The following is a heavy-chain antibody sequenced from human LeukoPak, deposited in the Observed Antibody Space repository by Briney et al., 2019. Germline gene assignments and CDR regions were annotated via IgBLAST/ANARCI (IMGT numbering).Heavy chain of an antibody. CDR3: AKIGYGDFPGY. CDR2: ISGSGVST. D-gene: IGHD4-17*01. Sequence: GGSLRLSCGASGFTFRIYAMYWVRQAPGKGLEWVSGISGSGVSTYYADSVKGRFTISRDNSKNTLYLQMNSLRAEDTAVYYCAKIGYGDFPGYWGQGTLVTVSS. V-gene: IGHV3-23*01. J-gene: IGHJ4*02. CDR1: GFTFRIYA.